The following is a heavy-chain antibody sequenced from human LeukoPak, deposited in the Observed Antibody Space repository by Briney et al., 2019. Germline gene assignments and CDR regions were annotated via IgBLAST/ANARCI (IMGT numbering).Heavy chain of an antibody. D-gene: IGHD2-8*01. CDR2: IYYSGST. Sequence: SETLSLTCTVSGGSISSSSYYWGWIRQPPGKGLEWIGSIYYSGSTYYNPSLKSRVTISVDTSKNQYSLQLYSVTAADTAVYHCARDADGNGQYSPLGHWGQGTLVAVSS. CDR3: ARDADGNGQYSPLGH. V-gene: IGHV4-39*07. CDR1: GGSISSSSYY. J-gene: IGHJ4*02.